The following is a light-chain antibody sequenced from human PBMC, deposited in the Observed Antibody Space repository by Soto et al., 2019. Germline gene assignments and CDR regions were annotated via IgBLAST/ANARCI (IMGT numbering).Light chain of an antibody. Sequence: DIQMTQSPSTLSASVGDRVTITCRASQSISNWLAWYQQKPGKAPNLLISDASRLESGVPSRFRGRGSGTEFTLTISSLQPEDFATYYCLQHKSYPRTFGQGTKVDIK. CDR1: QSISNW. CDR2: DAS. CDR3: LQHKSYPRT. J-gene: IGKJ1*01. V-gene: IGKV1-5*01.